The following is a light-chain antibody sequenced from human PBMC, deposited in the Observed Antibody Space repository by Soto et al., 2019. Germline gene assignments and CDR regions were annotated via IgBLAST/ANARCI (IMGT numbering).Light chain of an antibody. V-gene: IGKV1-39*01. CDR1: QSISSY. CDR3: QQSYRTPIT. J-gene: IGKJ5*01. CDR2: AAS. Sequence: DIQMTQSPSSLSASVGDRVTITCRASQSISSYLNWYQQKPGKAPKLLIYAASSLQTGVPSRFSGNRSGTDFTLTISSLQPEDFAIYYCQQSYRTPITFGHGTRLEIK.